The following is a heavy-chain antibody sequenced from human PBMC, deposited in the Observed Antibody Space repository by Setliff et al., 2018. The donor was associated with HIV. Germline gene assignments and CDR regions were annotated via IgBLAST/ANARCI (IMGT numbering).Heavy chain of an antibody. CDR3: VRGPSSGWPAYYYYMDV. V-gene: IGHV1-8*01. D-gene: IGHD6-19*01. J-gene: IGHJ6*03. CDR2: MNPNSGDT. Sequence: ASVKVSCKASAYTFTTYDINWVRQATGQRLEWMGWMNPNSGDTAYAQKFQGRVNMTRDTSISTSYLELSSLISEDTAVYYCVRGPSSGWPAYYYYMDVWGKGTTVTVSS. CDR1: AYTFTTYD.